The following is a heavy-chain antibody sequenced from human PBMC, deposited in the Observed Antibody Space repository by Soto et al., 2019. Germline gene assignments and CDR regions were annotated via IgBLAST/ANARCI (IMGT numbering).Heavy chain of an antibody. CDR1: GFTFSYYW. D-gene: IGHD3-9*01. V-gene: IGHV3-74*01. J-gene: IGHJ6*02. CDR3: AKDDWNYYYGMDV. CDR2: IHSDGSST. Sequence: GSLRLSCAASGFTFSYYWMHWVRQAPGQGLVWVSRIHSDGSSTTYADSVKGRFTISRDNAKNTLYLQMNSLRAEDTAVYYCAKDDWNYYYGMDVWGQGTTVTVSS.